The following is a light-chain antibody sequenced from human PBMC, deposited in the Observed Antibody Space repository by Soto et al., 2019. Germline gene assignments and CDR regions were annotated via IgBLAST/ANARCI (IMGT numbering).Light chain of an antibody. CDR2: GAS. CDR3: QQYGSSPRIT. Sequence: EIVMTQSPATLSVSPVERATLSCRSSQSVNIYLAWYQQKPGQAPRLLIFGASSRATGIPDRFSGSGSGTDFTLTISRLEPEDFAVYYCQQYGSSPRITFGQGTRLEIK. J-gene: IGKJ5*01. V-gene: IGKV3-20*01. CDR1: QSVNIY.